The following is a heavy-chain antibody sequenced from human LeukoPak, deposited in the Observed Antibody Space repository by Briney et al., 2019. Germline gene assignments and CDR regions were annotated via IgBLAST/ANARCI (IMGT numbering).Heavy chain of an antibody. J-gene: IGHJ5*02. CDR2: ISHSGST. CDR1: YSSFSSDYF. CDR3: ARDTTLFRWFGP. D-gene: IGHD2-21*01. V-gene: IGHV4-38-2*02. Sequence: SETLSLTCSVSYSSFSSDYFWGWIRQPPGKGLEWIGSISHSGSTYYNPSLTSRVTISLDTSKNQFSLRLRSVTAADTAVYYCARDTTLFRWFGPWGQGTLVTVSS.